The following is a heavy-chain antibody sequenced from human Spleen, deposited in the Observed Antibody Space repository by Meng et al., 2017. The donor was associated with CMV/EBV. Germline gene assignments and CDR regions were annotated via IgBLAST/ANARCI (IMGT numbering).Heavy chain of an antibody. J-gene: IGHJ4*02. CDR3: ARAFEDIVLVPAAIRVPYFDY. D-gene: IGHD2-2*02. CDR2: ISGSGGST. Sequence: GGSLRLSCEASGFTFSTYWMSWVRQAPEKGLEWVSAISGSGGSTFYADSVKGRFTISRANSKNTLYLQMGSLRAEDTAVYYCARAFEDIVLVPAAIRVPYFDYWGQGTLVTVSS. CDR1: GFTFSTYW. V-gene: IGHV3-23*01.